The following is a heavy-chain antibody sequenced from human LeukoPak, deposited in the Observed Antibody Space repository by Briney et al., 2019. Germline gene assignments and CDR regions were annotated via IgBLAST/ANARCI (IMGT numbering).Heavy chain of an antibody. CDR3: AKSYNGYESKPDY. J-gene: IGHJ4*02. Sequence: GSLILSCAASGLTFSRYAFHWVRQAPGKGLEWVAVISYDGSHKFYADSVRGRFTISKDNSKDTLYLQMSSLRAEDTAVYYCAKSYNGYESKPDYWGQGTLVTVSS. CDR1: GLTFSRYA. CDR2: ISYDGSHK. V-gene: IGHV3-30*04. D-gene: IGHD5-12*01.